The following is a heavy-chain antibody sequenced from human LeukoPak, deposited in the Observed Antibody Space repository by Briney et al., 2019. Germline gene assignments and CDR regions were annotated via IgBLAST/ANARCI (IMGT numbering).Heavy chain of an antibody. CDR1: GGSISSYY. CDR2: IYYSGST. J-gene: IGHJ6*03. V-gene: IGHV4-59*01. Sequence: SETLSLTCTVSGGSISSYYWSWIRQPPGKGLEWIGYIYYSGSTNYNPSLKSRVTISLDTSKNQFSLKLSSVTAADTAVYYCARVNYDFWSAPIGDYYYYMDVWGKGTTVTVSS. D-gene: IGHD3-3*01. CDR3: ARVNYDFWSAPIGDYYYYMDV.